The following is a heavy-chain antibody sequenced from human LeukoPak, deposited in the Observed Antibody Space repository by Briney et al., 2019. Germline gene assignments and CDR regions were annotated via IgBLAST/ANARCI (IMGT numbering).Heavy chain of an antibody. CDR2: IIPIFGTA. V-gene: IGHV1-69*13. CDR3: ARYYSDYYYMDV. Sequence: GASVKVSCKASGGTFSSYAISWVRQAPGQGLEWMGGIIPIFGTANCAQKFQGRVTITADESTSTAYMELSSLRSEDTAVYYCARYYSDYYYMDVWGKGTTVTVSS. J-gene: IGHJ6*03. D-gene: IGHD4-11*01. CDR1: GGTFSSYA.